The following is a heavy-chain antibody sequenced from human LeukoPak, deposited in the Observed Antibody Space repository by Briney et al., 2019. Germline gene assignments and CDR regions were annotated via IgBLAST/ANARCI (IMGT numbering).Heavy chain of an antibody. D-gene: IGHD1-26*01. CDR3: ARDSGSYSLDY. V-gene: IGHV4-59*12. J-gene: IGHJ4*02. CDR1: GGSIGTYY. CDR2: IYYSGST. Sequence: PSETLSLTCTVSGGSIGTYYWSWIRQPPGKGLEWIGYIYYSGSTNYNPSLKSRVTISVDTSKNQFSLKLSPVTAADTAVYYCARDSGSYSLDYWGQGTLVTVSS.